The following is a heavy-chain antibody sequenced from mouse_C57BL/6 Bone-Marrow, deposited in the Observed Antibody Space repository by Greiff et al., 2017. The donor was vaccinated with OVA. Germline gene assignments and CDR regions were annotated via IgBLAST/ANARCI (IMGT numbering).Heavy chain of an antibody. D-gene: IGHD1-1*01. V-gene: IGHV1-69*01. CDR1: GYTFTSYW. Sequence: QVQLQQSGAELVMPGASVKLSCKASGYTFTSYWMHWVKQRPGQGLEWIGEIDPSDSYTNYNQKFKGKSKLTVDKSSSTAYMQLSSLTSEDSAVYYCAREDGLLRYWFAYWGQGTLVTVSA. CDR3: AREDGLLRYWFAY. CDR2: IDPSDSYT. J-gene: IGHJ3*01.